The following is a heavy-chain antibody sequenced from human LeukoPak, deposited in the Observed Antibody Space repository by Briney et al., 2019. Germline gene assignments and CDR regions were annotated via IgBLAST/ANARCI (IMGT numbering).Heavy chain of an antibody. CDR1: GGSISSNSYY. V-gene: IGHV4-61*01. CDR2: ISHIGST. J-gene: IGHJ5*02. CDR3: ARELGAAAGALTLRWFDP. D-gene: IGHD6-13*01. Sequence: PSETLSLTCTVSGGSISSNSYYWSWIRQPPGEGLEWIGYISHIGSTNYNPSLKSRVTISVDTSKNQFSLKLSSVTAADTAVYYCARELGAAAGALTLRWFDPWGQGTLVTVSS.